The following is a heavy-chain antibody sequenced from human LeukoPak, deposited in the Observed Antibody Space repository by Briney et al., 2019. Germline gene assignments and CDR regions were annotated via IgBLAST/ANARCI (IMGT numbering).Heavy chain of an antibody. Sequence: GGSLRLSCAASGFTVSSNYMSWVRQAPGKGLEWVSVIYSGGSTYYADSVKGRFTISRDNSKNTLYLQMNSQRAEDTAVYYCARLAWFGEFTYYYYGMDVWGQGTTVTVSS. CDR1: GFTVSSNY. V-gene: IGHV3-66*04. D-gene: IGHD3-10*01. J-gene: IGHJ6*02. CDR2: IYSGGST. CDR3: ARLAWFGEFTYYYYGMDV.